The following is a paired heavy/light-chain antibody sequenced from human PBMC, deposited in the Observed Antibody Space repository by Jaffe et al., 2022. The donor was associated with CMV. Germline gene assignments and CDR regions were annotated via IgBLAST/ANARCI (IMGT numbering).Heavy chain of an antibody. CDR3: ARHRGIQLWPRVVGLWELTH. D-gene: IGHD5-18*01. V-gene: IGHV4-39*01. J-gene: IGHJ4*02. Sequence: QLQLQESGPGLVKPSETLSLTCTVSGGSISSSSYYWGWIRQPPGKGLEWIGSIYYSGSTYYNPSLKSRVTISVDTSKNQFSLKLSSVTAADTAVYYCARHRGIQLWPRVVGLWELTHWGQGTLVTVSS. CDR2: IYYSGST. CDR1: GGSISSSSYY.
Light chain of an antibody. CDR3: MQALQTPPT. CDR1: QSLLHSNGYNY. Sequence: DIVMTQSPLSLPVTPGEPASISCRSSQSLLHSNGYNYLDWYLQKPGKSPQLLIYLGSNRASGVPDRFSGSGSGTDFTLKISRVEAEDVGVYYCMQALQTPPTFGQGTKVEIK. V-gene: IGKV2-28*01. CDR2: LGS. J-gene: IGKJ1*01.